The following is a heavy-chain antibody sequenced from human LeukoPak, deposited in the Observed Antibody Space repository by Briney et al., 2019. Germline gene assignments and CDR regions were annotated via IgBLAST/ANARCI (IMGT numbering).Heavy chain of an antibody. CDR3: ARQGGAMVRGVFDY. J-gene: IGHJ4*02. Sequence: GESLQISCQGSGYTFTSYWIVWVRQMPGKGLEWMGTIYPGDSDTRYSPSFQGQVTISVDKSISTAYLHWSSLKASDTAMYYCARQGGAMVRGVFDYWGQGTLVTVSS. V-gene: IGHV5-51*01. CDR1: GYTFTSYW. CDR2: IYPGDSDT. D-gene: IGHD3-10*01.